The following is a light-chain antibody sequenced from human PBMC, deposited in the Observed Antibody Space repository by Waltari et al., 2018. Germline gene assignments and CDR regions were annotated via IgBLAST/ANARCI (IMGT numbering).Light chain of an antibody. V-gene: IGKV1-39*01. CDR3: QQSYSTPWT. Sequence: IQMTQSPSSLSASVGDRVTITCRASQSISSYLNWYQQKPGQAPKLLIYAASSLQSGVPSRFSGSGSVTDFTLTISSLQPEDFATYYCQQSYSTPWTFGQGTKVEIK. J-gene: IGKJ1*01. CDR1: QSISSY. CDR2: AAS.